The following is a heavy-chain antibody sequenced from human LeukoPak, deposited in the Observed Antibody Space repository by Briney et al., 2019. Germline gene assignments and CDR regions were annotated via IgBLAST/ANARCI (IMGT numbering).Heavy chain of an antibody. CDR3: ASDDSVLGRVATAGY. Sequence: ASVXXXCKXXGYTFTSYGISWVRQAPGQGLEWXGXXXAYNGNTNYAQKLQGRVTMTTDTSTSTAYMELRSLRSDDTAVYYCASDDSVLGRVATAGYWGQGTLVTVSS. CDR1: GYTFTSYG. D-gene: IGHD5-12*01. J-gene: IGHJ4*02. V-gene: IGHV1-18*04. CDR2: XXAYNGNT.